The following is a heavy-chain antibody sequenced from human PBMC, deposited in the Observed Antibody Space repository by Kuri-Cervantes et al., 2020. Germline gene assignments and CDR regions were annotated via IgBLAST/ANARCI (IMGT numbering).Heavy chain of an antibody. Sequence: GESLKISCAASGFTFSSYSMNWVRQAPGKGLEWVSYISSSSSTIYYADSVKGRFTISRDNAKNSLYLQMNSLRAEDTAVYYCAREGNWDLADYWGQGTLVTVSS. CDR1: GFTFSSYS. J-gene: IGHJ4*02. CDR3: AREGNWDLADY. V-gene: IGHV3-48*04. D-gene: IGHD7-27*01. CDR2: ISSSSSTI.